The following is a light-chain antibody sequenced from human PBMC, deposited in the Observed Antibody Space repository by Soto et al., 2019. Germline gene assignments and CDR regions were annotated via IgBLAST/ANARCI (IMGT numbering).Light chain of an antibody. Sequence: QSALTQPASVSGSPGQSITISCTGTSSDVGGYNYVSWYQQHPGKAPKLMIYEVSNRPSGVSNRFSVSKSGNTASLTISGLQAEDEADYYFSSYTSSSVVFGGGTKLTVL. J-gene: IGLJ2*01. V-gene: IGLV2-14*01. CDR1: SSDVGGYNY. CDR2: EVS. CDR3: SSYTSSSVV.